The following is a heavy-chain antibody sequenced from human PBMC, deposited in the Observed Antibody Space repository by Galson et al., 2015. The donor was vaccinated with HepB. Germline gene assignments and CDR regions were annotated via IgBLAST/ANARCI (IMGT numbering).Heavy chain of an antibody. CDR3: ARAGGAFYYYYYGMDV. J-gene: IGHJ6*02. CDR1: GGTFSSYA. D-gene: IGHD3-16*01. V-gene: IGHV1-69*06. Sequence: SCKASGGTFSSYAISWVRQAPGQGLEWMGGIIPIFGTANYAQKFQGRVTITADKSTSTAYMELSSLRSEDTAVYYCARAGGAFYYYYYGMDVWGQGTTVTVSS. CDR2: IIPIFGTA.